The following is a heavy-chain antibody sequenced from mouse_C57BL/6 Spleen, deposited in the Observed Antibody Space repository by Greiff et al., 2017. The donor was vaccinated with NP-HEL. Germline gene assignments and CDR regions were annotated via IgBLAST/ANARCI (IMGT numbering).Heavy chain of an antibody. Sequence: VHVKQSGAELVKPGASVKLSCTASGFNIKDYYMHWVKQRTEQGLEWIGRIDPEDGETKYAPKFQGKATITADTSSNTAYLQLSSLTSEDTAVYYCAREDYGSSYYFDYWGQGTTLTVSS. CDR1: GFNIKDYY. D-gene: IGHD1-1*01. V-gene: IGHV14-2*01. J-gene: IGHJ2*01. CDR2: IDPEDGET. CDR3: AREDYGSSYYFDY.